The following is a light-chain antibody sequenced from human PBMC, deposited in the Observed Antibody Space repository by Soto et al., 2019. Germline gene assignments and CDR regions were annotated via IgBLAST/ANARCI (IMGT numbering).Light chain of an antibody. CDR1: QSVSSY. CDR2: DAS. Sequence: EIVLTQSPATLSLSPGERDTLSCRASQSVSSYLAWYQQKPGQAPRLLIYDASNRATGIPARFSGSGSGTDFTLTISSLEPEDFAVYYCQQRGTFGQGTEV. J-gene: IGKJ1*01. CDR3: QQRGT. V-gene: IGKV3-11*01.